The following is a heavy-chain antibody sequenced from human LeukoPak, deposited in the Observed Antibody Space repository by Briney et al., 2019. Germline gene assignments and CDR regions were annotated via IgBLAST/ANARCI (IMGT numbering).Heavy chain of an antibody. J-gene: IGHJ4*02. V-gene: IGHV4-31*03. CDR3: ARVGDSSGYYWAYFDY. CDR2: IYYSGST. D-gene: IGHD3-22*01. CDR1: GGSISSGGYY. Sequence: SQTLSLTCTVSGGSISSGGYYWSWIRQHPGKGLEWIGYIYYSGSTYYNPSLKSRVTISVDTSKNQFSLKLSSVTAADAAVYYCARVGDSSGYYWAYFDYWGQGTLVTVSS.